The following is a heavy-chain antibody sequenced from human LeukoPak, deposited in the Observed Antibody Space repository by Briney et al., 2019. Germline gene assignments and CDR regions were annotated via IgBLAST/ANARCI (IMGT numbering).Heavy chain of an antibody. CDR1: GGSISSSNW. V-gene: IGHV4-4*02. CDR3: ARDALYGSLRWFDP. CDR2: IYHSGST. J-gene: IGHJ5*02. Sequence: PSETLSLTCAVSGGSISSSNWWSWVRQPPGKGLEWIGEIYHSGSTNYNPSLKSRVTISVDKSKNQFSLKLSSVTAADTAVYYCARDALYGSLRWFDPWGQGTLVTVSS. D-gene: IGHD3-10*01.